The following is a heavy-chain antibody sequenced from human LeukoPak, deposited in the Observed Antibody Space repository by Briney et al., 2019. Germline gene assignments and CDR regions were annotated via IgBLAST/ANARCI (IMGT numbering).Heavy chain of an antibody. J-gene: IGHJ5*02. CDR2: ISSSGSTI. CDR1: GFTFSDYY. D-gene: IGHD1-26*01. V-gene: IGHV3-11*04. Sequence: GGSLRLSCAASGFTFSDYYMSWIRQAPGKGLEWVSYISSSGSTIYYADSVKGRFTISRDNAKNTLYLQMNSLRAEDTAVYYCARDLVVGAPTAWGQGTLVTVSS. CDR3: ARDLVVGAPTA.